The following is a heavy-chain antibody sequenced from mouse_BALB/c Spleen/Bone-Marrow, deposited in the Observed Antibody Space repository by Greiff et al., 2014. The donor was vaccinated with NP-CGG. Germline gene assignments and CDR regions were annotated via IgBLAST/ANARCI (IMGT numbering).Heavy chain of an antibody. Sequence: QVQLQQSGAELVKPGASVKLSCKASGYTFTIYYMFWVKQRPGQGLEWIGEINPSNGGTNFNEKFKSKATLTVDKSSSTAYMQLSSLTSEDSAVYYCTRNGPESSGYPAWFAYWGQGTLVTVSA. J-gene: IGHJ3*01. CDR2: INPSNGGT. D-gene: IGHD3-1*01. CDR1: GYTFTIYY. V-gene: IGHV1S81*02. CDR3: TRNGPESSGYPAWFAY.